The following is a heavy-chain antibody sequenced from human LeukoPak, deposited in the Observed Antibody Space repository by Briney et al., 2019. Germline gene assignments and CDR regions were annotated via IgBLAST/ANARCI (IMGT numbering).Heavy chain of an antibody. V-gene: IGHV3-23*01. J-gene: IGHJ4*02. Sequence: GGSLRLSCAASGSTFSTYAMSWVRQAPGKGLEWVSGISGSGGSTYYADSVKGRFTISRDNSKNTLYLQMNSLRSEDTAVYHCAKSPDYCRGVTCFDYWGQGTLLTVSS. CDR1: GSTFSTYA. CDR3: AKSPDYCRGVTCFDY. D-gene: IGHD2-15*01. CDR2: ISGSGGST.